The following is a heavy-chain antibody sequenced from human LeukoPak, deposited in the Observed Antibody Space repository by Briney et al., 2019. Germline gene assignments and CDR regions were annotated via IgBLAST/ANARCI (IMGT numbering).Heavy chain of an antibody. V-gene: IGHV4-39*01. J-gene: IGHJ4*02. CDR2: IYYSGST. D-gene: IGHD3-3*01. CDR1: GGTISSANYL. CDR3: AKQWPCDLGSVYPPSGNYFDF. Sequence: SSETLSLTCSVSGGTISSANYLWGWIRQSPGKGLEWIGSIYYSGSTYFSPSLKSRVTIFVDTSKNQFSLNLRSLPAADTAVYYGAKQWPCDLGSVYPPSGNYFDFWGQGTRVTVSP.